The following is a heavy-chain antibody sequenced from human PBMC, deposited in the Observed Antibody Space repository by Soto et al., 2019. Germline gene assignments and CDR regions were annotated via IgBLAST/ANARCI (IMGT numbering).Heavy chain of an antibody. Sequence: EVQVVESGGGLVQPGGSLRLSCEASGFSFSSYWMTWVRQAPGKGLEGVANIKRDGSQKSYLDTVRGRFTISRDNDKSSLYLQMDSLTGEDTALYYCARDVSPGSTSVYLDAFDIWGQGTMVTVSS. CDR1: GFSFSSYW. D-gene: IGHD3-10*01. V-gene: IGHV3-7*05. CDR3: ARDVSPGSTSVYLDAFDI. CDR2: IKRDGSQK. J-gene: IGHJ3*02.